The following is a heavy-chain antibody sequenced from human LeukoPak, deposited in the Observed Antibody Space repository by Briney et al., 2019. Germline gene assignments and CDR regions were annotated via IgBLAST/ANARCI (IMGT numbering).Heavy chain of an antibody. V-gene: IGHV4-59*08. Sequence: SETLSLTCTVSGGTISNYYWNWIRQPPGKGLEWVGYIHYSGNTKYNSSLKSRATTSVDTSKNQFSLKLSSVTAADTAVYYCARWYSSGWAFDYWGQGTQVTVSS. D-gene: IGHD6-19*01. J-gene: IGHJ4*02. CDR2: IHYSGNT. CDR3: ARWYSSGWAFDY. CDR1: GGTISNYY.